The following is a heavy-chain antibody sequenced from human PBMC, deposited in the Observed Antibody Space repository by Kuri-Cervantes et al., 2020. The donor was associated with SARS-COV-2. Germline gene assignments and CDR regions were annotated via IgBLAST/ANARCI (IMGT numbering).Heavy chain of an antibody. J-gene: IGHJ3*02. CDR1: GYTFTSYG. V-gene: IGHV1-18*01. CDR3: VRGVGSSWYVDDAFDI. CDR2: ISAYNGNT. Sequence: ASVKVSCKASGYTFTSYGISWVRQAPGQGLEWMGWISAYNGNTNYAQKFQGRVTIITDESTSTAYMELSSLRSEDTAVYYCVRGVGSSWYVDDAFDIWGQGTMVTVSS. D-gene: IGHD6-13*01.